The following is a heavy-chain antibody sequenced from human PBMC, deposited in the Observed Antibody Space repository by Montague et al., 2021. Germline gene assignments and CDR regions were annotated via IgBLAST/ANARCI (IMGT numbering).Heavy chain of an antibody. CDR3: ARSLASAAPGAFDI. CDR2: ITLDGSST. Sequence: SLRLSCAVSGFSFSSYSMNWVRQAPGKGLLWVLRITLDGSSTSFADSAKGRFTTSRDNAKATVYLQMNSLRVEDTAVYYCARSLASAAPGAFDIWGQGTMVTVSS. V-gene: IGHV3-74*01. J-gene: IGHJ3*02. CDR1: GFSFSSYS. D-gene: IGHD6-13*01.